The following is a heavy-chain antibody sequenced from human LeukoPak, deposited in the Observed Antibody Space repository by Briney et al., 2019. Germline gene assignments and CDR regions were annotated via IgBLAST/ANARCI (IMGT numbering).Heavy chain of an antibody. J-gene: IGHJ4*02. V-gene: IGHV3-11*05. CDR1: GFTFSDYY. CDR3: AKDGDYIDY. D-gene: IGHD4-17*01. Sequence: SGGSLRLSCAASGFTFSDYYMSWIRQAPGPGLEWVSYISSSSTYTNYADSVKGRFTISRDNAKNSLYLQMNSLGAEDTAVYYCAKDGDYIDYWGQGTLVTASS. CDR2: ISSSSTYT.